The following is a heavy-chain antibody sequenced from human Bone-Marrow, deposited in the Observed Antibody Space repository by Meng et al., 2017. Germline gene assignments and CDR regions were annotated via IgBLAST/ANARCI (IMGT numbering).Heavy chain of an antibody. CDR2: ISSTGGAT. CDR1: GFTFSTVG. V-gene: IGHV3-23*04. D-gene: IGHD4-11*01. J-gene: IGHJ4*02. CDR3: VPRTTYFDS. Sequence: EVQLVESGGGLIQPGGSLRLSCAASGFTFSTVGMNWVRQAPGKGLEWVSTISSTGGATYYADSVKGRLTISRDNSKNTLYLQMNSLRAEDTAVYYCVPRTTYFDSWGLGTLVTVSS.